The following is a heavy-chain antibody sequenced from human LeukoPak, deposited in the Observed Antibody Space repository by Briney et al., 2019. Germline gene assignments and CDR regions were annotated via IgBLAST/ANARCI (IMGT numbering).Heavy chain of an antibody. CDR2: IYSGGST. Sequence: GGSLRLSCAASGFTVTSNYMSWVRQAPGRGLEWVSLIYSGGSTHYADSVKGRFTISRDNSKNTLYLQMNSLRAEDTAVYYCARSAGIAATIVLGYWGQRTLVTVSS. CDR3: ARSAGIAATIVLGY. CDR1: GFTVTSNY. V-gene: IGHV3-66*01. D-gene: IGHD5-12*01. J-gene: IGHJ4*02.